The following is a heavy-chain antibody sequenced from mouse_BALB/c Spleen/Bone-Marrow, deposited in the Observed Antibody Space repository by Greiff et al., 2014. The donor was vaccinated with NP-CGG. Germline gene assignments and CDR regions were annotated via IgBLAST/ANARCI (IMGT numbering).Heavy chain of an antibody. CDR2: IWSGGNT. CDR3: ARNDGYYSPWFAY. Sequence: QVQLKDSGPGLVQPSQSLSITCTVSGFSLTSYGVHWVRQPPGKGLEWLGVIWSGGNTDYNAAFISRLSISKDNSKSQVFFKMNSLQADDTAIYYCARNDGYYSPWFAYWGQGTLVTVSA. J-gene: IGHJ3*01. CDR1: GFSLTSYG. D-gene: IGHD2-3*01. V-gene: IGHV2-4*02.